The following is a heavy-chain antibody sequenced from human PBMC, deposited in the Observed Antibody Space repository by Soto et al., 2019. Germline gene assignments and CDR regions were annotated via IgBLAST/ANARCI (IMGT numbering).Heavy chain of an antibody. Sequence: SETLSLTCAVSGGSISSSNWWNWVRQPPGKGLEWIGEIYHSGSTNYIPSLKSRVTISIDKSKNQFSLKLSSVTAADTAVYYCARRGFYDHVWGSYRKTDHYYSGMDVWGQGNTVTVSS. D-gene: IGHD3-16*02. V-gene: IGHV4-4*02. CDR3: ARRGFYDHVWGSYRKTDHYYSGMDV. J-gene: IGHJ6*02. CDR2: IYHSGST. CDR1: GGSISSSNW.